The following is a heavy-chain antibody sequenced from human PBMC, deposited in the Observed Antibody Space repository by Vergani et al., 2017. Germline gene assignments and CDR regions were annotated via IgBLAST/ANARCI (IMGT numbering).Heavy chain of an antibody. CDR1: GFTFDDYA. J-gene: IGHJ6*03. CDR2: ISWNSGSI. D-gene: IGHD2-2*01. CDR3: AKDSSTNYYYMDV. V-gene: IGHV3-9*01. Sequence: EVQLVESGGGLVQPGRSLRLSCAASGFTFDDYAMHWVRQAPGKGLEWVSGISWNSGSIGYADSVKGRFTISRDNAKNSLYLQMNSLRAEDTALYYCAKDSSTNYYYMDVWGKETTVTVSS.